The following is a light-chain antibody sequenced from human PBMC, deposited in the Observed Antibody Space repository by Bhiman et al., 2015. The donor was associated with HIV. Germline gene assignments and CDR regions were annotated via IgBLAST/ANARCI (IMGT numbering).Light chain of an antibody. CDR2: EDT. CDR1: KLGDKY. J-gene: IGLJ1*01. CDR3: RAWDNSQYV. V-gene: IGLV3-1*01. Sequence: YELTQPPSVSVSPGQTARITCSGDKLGDKYVCWYQQKPGQSPVVVIHEDTKRPSGIPERFSGSNSGNTATLTISGTQAVDEADYYCRAWDNSQYVFGPGTKLTVL.